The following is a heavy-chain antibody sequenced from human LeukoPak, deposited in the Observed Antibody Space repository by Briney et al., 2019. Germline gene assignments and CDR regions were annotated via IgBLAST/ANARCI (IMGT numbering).Heavy chain of an antibody. V-gene: IGHV1-18*01. Sequence: ASVKVSCKASGYSFTSYGISWVRQAPGQGLEWMGWISPYNGNTNYARNLQGRVTMTTDTSTSTAYMDLWSLRSDDTAVYYCARDLYYYDNGAYFDDTFDIWGQGTMVTVSS. D-gene: IGHD3-22*01. CDR2: ISPYNGNT. CDR3: ARDLYYYDNGAYFDDTFDI. CDR1: GYSFTSYG. J-gene: IGHJ3*02.